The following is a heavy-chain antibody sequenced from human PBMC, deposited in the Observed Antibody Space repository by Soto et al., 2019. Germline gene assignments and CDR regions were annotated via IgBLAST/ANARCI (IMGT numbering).Heavy chain of an antibody. CDR1: GYSFTTYC. CDR3: ARHRVGARFDAFDI. J-gene: IGHJ3*02. CDR2: IYPGDSDT. Sequence: GESLKISCKASGYSFTTYCIGWVRQMPGKGLEWMGVIYPGDSDTRYSPSFQGQVTISADKSISTAYLQWSSLKASDTAMYYCARHRVGARFDAFDIWGQGTMVTVSS. V-gene: IGHV5-51*01. D-gene: IGHD1-26*01.